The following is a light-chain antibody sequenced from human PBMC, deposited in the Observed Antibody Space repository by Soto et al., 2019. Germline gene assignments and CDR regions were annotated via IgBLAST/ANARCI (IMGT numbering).Light chain of an antibody. J-gene: IGKJ3*01. CDR3: HKYNSAPFA. Sequence: DIQMTQSPSSLSASIGDRVTITCRASQGITDFLAWYQQKPGKVPKLLFYAASTLQSGVPSRFSGSGSGTDFTLTISSLQPEDVATYYCHKYNSAPFAFGPGTKVDIK. CDR2: AAS. V-gene: IGKV1-27*01. CDR1: QGITDF.